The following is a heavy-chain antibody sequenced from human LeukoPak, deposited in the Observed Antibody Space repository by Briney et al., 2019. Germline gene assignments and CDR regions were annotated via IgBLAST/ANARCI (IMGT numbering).Heavy chain of an antibody. CDR3: AIHYYYDSSGYFGAFDI. CDR1: EDSFTNYW. Sequence: GESLKISCRGSEDSFTNYWIGWVRQMPGKGLECMGIIFPGGSDTRYCPSFQGQVTISADKSSSTAYLQWSSLKASDTAMYYCAIHYYYDSSGYFGAFDIWGQGTMVTVSS. CDR2: IFPGGSDT. J-gene: IGHJ3*02. D-gene: IGHD3-22*01. V-gene: IGHV5-51*01.